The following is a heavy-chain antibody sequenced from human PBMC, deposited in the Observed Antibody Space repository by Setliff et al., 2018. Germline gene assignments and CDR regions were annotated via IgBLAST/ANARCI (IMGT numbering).Heavy chain of an antibody. J-gene: IGHJ6*03. CDR1: GFNFRTYT. CDR2: MSSSSSYI. Sequence: LRLSCAASGFNFRTYTMNWVRQAPGKGLEWVSYMSSSSSYIYYADSVKGRFTISRDNAKNSLYLQMNSLRAEDTAIYYCVRALAYYYMDVWGKGTTVTVSS. CDR3: VRALAYYYMDV. V-gene: IGHV3-21*01.